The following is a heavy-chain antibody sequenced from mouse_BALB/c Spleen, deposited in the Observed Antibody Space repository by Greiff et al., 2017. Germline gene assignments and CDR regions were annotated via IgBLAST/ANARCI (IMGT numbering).Heavy chain of an antibody. Sequence: ESGPGLVKPSQSLSLTCSVTGYSITSGYYWNWIRQFPGNKLEWMGYISYDGSNNYNPSLKNRISITRDTSKNQFFLKLNSVTTEDTATYYCAREDYGSRADWGQGTLVTVSA. D-gene: IGHD1-1*01. CDR1: GYSITSGYY. V-gene: IGHV3-6*02. CDR3: AREDYGSRAD. CDR2: ISYDGSN. J-gene: IGHJ3*01.